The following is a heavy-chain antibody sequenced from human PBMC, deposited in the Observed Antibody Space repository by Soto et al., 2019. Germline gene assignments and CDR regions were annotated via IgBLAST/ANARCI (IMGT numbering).Heavy chain of an antibody. CDR3: AREGIAARPRSYYYYGMDV. Sequence: SETLSLTCAVYGLSFSGYYWSWIRQPPGKGLEWIGEINHSGSTNYNPSLKSRVTISVDTSKNQFSLKLSSVTAADTAVYYCAREGIAARPRSYYYYGMDVWGQGTTVTVSS. V-gene: IGHV4-34*01. J-gene: IGHJ6*02. CDR1: GLSFSGYY. CDR2: INHSGST. D-gene: IGHD6-6*01.